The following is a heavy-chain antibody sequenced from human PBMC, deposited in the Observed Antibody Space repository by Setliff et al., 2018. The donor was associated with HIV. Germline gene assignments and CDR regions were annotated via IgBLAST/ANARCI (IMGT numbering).Heavy chain of an antibody. J-gene: IGHJ6*02. V-gene: IGHV3-30*04. D-gene: IGHD3-10*01. CDR2: IWYDGSNK. Sequence: GGSLRLSCTASGLSFNNHAFHWVRQAPGKGLEWVAVIWYDGSNKYYADSVKGRFIISRDNSKNTLYVQMNSLRVEDTAVYYCARDQLAMVRRNGMDVWGQGTTVTVSS. CDR3: ARDQLAMVRRNGMDV. CDR1: GLSFNNHA.